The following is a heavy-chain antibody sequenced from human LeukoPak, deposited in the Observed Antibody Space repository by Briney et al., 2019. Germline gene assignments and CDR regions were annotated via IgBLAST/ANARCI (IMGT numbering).Heavy chain of an antibody. Sequence: ASVKVSCKASGYTSTDYYMHWVRQAPGQGLEWMGWINPNTGGTKYEQKFQGRVTMTRDTSISTAYMELSRLRSDDTAVYYCARGRGGSNWYNEALDIWGQGTMVTVSS. CDR2: INPNTGGT. D-gene: IGHD6-13*01. CDR3: ARGRGGSNWYNEALDI. J-gene: IGHJ3*02. V-gene: IGHV1-2*02. CDR1: GYTSTDYY.